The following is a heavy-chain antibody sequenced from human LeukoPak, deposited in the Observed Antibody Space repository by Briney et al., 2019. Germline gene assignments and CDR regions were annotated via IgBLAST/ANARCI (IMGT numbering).Heavy chain of an antibody. J-gene: IGHJ4*02. CDR1: GFTVSNNY. CDR3: AKDRIAAAAPQYYLDY. D-gene: IGHD6-13*01. CDR2: IYSGGST. V-gene: IGHV3-53*01. Sequence: GGSLRFCCAASGFTVSNNYMSWVRQAPGKGLEWVALIYSGGSTYYADSVKGRFTISRDNSKNTLYLRMNSLRAEDTAIYYCAKDRIAAAAPQYYLDYWGQGTLVTVSS.